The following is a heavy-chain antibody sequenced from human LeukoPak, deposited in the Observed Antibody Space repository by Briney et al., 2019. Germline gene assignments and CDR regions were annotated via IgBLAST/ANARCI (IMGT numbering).Heavy chain of an antibody. Sequence: ASVKVSCKTSGYAFTNFYMHWVRQAPGQGFEWVGVINPSGGSTSYSRKFQGRVTMTRDMSTSTVYMELSSLRSEDTAVYYCARSYSSTEFAEYFRHWGQGTLVTVSS. J-gene: IGHJ1*01. CDR3: ARSYSSTEFAEYFRH. V-gene: IGHV1-46*01. CDR2: INPSGGST. CDR1: GYAFTNFY. D-gene: IGHD6-13*01.